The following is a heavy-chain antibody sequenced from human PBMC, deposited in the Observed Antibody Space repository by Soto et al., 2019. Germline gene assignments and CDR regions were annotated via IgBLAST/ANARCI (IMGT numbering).Heavy chain of an antibody. CDR2: IYYGGST. V-gene: IGHV4-39*01. Sequence: QLQLQESGPGLVKPSETLSLTCSVSGGSMSTSSYYWGWFRQPAGKGLEWIGHIYYGGSTYYNPSLKRRVTISIDASRSQFSLRLYSVTAADTGVYYCARGAAHGSKTDSWGQGTPVTVSS. D-gene: IGHD3-10*01. CDR1: GGSMSTSSYY. J-gene: IGHJ4*02. CDR3: ARGAAHGSKTDS.